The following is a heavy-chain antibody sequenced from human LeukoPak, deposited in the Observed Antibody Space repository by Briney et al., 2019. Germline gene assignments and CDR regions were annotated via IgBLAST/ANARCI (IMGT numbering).Heavy chain of an antibody. D-gene: IGHD1-26*01. V-gene: IGHV3-21*06. CDR3: ARDWDYFDY. Sequence: GESLRLSCAVSGFTFSRYSMSWVRQAPGKGLEWVSSICSYSSFIYYGDSVKGRFIISRDNAKNLLYLQMNSLRAEDTAVYYCARDWDYFDYWGQGTLVTVSS. CDR2: ICSYSSFI. CDR1: GFTFSRYS. J-gene: IGHJ4*02.